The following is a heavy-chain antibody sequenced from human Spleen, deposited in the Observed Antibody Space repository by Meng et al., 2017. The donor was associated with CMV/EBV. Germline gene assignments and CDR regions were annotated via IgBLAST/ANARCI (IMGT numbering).Heavy chain of an antibody. J-gene: IGHJ3*02. CDR2: IGTAGDT. Sequence: LSLTCAASGFTFSSSDMHWVRQATGKGLELVSAIGTAGDTYYPGSVKGRFTISRENAKNSLYLQMNSLRAGDTAVDYCGRGRFWSCGRDAFDIWGQGTMVTVSS. CDR1: GFTFSSSD. CDR3: GRGRFWSCGRDAFDI. D-gene: IGHD3-3*01. V-gene: IGHV3-13*01.